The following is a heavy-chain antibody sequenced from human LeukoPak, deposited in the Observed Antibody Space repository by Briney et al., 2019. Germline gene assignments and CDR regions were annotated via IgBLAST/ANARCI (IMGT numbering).Heavy chain of an antibody. CDR2: IYYSGST. Sequence: SETLSLTCTVSGGSISSSSYYWGWLRQPPGKGLEWIGIIYYSGSTYYNPSLKSRLTISVDTSKNQFSLKLSSVTATGTAVYYCARRGYCSSTSCYEYWFDPWGQGTLVTVSS. CDR1: GGSISSSSYY. J-gene: IGHJ5*02. D-gene: IGHD2-2*01. CDR3: ARRGYCSSTSCYEYWFDP. V-gene: IGHV4-39*01.